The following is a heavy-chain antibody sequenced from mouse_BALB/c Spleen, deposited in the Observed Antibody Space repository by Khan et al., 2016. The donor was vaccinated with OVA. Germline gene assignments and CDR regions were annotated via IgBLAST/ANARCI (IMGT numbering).Heavy chain of an antibody. CDR2: ISYSGST. CDR3: AREGNYYGPLDY. V-gene: IGHV3-2*02. Sequence: EVQLQESGPGLVKPSQSLSLTCTVTGYSITSDYAWNWIRQFPGNKLEWMGYISYSGSTSYNPSLRSRISITRDTSKNQFFLQLNSVTTEDTATXYCAREGNYYGPLDYWGQGTTLTVSS. J-gene: IGHJ2*01. CDR1: GYSITSDYA. D-gene: IGHD1-1*01.